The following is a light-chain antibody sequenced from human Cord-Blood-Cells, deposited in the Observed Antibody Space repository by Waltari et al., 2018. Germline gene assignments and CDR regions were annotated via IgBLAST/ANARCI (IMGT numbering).Light chain of an antibody. J-gene: IGKJ1*01. CDR2: AAS. V-gene: IGKV1-12*01. Sequence: DIQMTQSPSSVSASVGDRVTITCWACQGMSSWLAWYQQKPGKAPKLLIYAASSLQSGGPSRFSGSGSVTDFTLTISSLQPEDFATDYCQQANSFPLTFGEGAKVEIK. CDR1: QGMSSW. CDR3: QQANSFPLT.